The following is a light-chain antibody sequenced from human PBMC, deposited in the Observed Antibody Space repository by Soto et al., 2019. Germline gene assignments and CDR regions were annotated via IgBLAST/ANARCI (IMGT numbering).Light chain of an antibody. J-gene: IGKJ1*01. V-gene: IGKV3-20*01. CDR3: QHYVTSLTT. CDR2: GAS. CDR1: QSVTSNY. Sequence: ESVLTQSPGTLSLSPGERATLSCGASQSVTSNYLAWYQQKPGQAPRLLIFGASIRVKGIPDRFIGSGSGTDFTLTISRLEPEDFAVYYCQHYVTSLTTFGQGNKVEVK.